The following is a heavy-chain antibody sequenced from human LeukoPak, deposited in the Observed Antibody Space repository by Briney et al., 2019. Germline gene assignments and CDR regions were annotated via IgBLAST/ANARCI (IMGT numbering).Heavy chain of an antibody. CDR3: AKKSRGSGSYYGDY. CDR1: GFTFGSYG. V-gene: IGHV3-23*01. D-gene: IGHD3-10*01. Sequence: GGTLRLSCAASGFTFGSYGMSWVRQAPGKGLEWVAAISGSGGSTYYAHSVKGRFTISRDNSKNPLYLQMNSLRAEDTAVYYCAKKSRGSGSYYGDYWGQGILVTVSS. J-gene: IGHJ4*02. CDR2: ISGSGGST.